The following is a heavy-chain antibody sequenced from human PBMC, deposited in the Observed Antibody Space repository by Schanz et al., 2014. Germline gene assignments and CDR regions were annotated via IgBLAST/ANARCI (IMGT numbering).Heavy chain of an antibody. CDR3: AKVAPAAADLDS. V-gene: IGHV3-11*01. Sequence: QVQLVDSGGGLVKPGGSLRLSCAASGFTFSDYYMTWIRQAPGKGLEWVSDISDSGDSTHYADSVKGRFTISRDNAKIALFLQMNSLSAEDTGVYYCAKVAPAAADLDSWGLGTLVTVSS. D-gene: IGHD2-2*01. J-gene: IGHJ4*02. CDR2: ISDSGDST. CDR1: GFTFSDYY.